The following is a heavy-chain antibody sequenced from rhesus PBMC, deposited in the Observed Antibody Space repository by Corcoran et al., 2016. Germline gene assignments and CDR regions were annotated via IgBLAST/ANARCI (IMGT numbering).Heavy chain of an antibody. CDR2: VDPEDGEA. V-gene: IGHV1-111*02. CDR1: GYTFTDHY. D-gene: IGHD4-29*01. J-gene: IGHJ4*01. CDR3: ARDHYGSSLGY. Sequence: EVQLVQSGAEVKKPGASVKISCTASGYTFTDHYLTCVRQAPGKGREWMGRVDPEDGEADYAQKFQDRVTITADMSTDTAYMELSSLRSEDTAVYYCARDHYGSSLGYWGQGVLVTVSS.